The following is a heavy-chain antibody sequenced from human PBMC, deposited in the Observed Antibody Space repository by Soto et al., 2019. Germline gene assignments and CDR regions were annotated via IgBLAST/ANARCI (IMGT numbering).Heavy chain of an antibody. CDR1: GFTFSSYA. J-gene: IGHJ4*02. D-gene: IGHD3-9*01. CDR2: ISGSGGST. Sequence: EVQLLESGGGLVQPGGSLRLSCAASGFTFSSYAMSWVRQAPGKGLEWVSAISGSGGSTYYADSVKGRFTISRDNSKNTLYLQMKSLRAEDTAVYYCAKPPSSTYYDILTGYYDYWGQGTLVTVSS. CDR3: AKPPSSTYYDILTGYYDY. V-gene: IGHV3-23*01.